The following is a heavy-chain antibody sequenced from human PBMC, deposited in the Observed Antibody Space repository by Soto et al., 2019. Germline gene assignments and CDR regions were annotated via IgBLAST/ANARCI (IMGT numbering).Heavy chain of an antibody. Sequence: PSETLSLTCTVSGGSISSYYWSWIRQPPGKGLEWIGYIYYSGSTNYNPSLKSRVTISVDTSKNQFSLKLSSVTAADTAVYYCARQWGTDAFDIWGQGTMVTVSS. CDR2: IYYSGST. CDR3: ARQWGTDAFDI. J-gene: IGHJ3*02. V-gene: IGHV4-59*08. CDR1: GGSISSYY. D-gene: IGHD1-1*01.